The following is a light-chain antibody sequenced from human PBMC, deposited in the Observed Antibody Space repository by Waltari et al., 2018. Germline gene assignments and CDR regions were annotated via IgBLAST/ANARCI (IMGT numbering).Light chain of an antibody. V-gene: IGLV3-25*02. CDR3: QSADSSGTWV. CDR2: KDS. Sequence: SYELTQPPSVSVSPGQTARITCSGDALPKQYAYWYQQKPGQAPVLVIYKDSERPSGIPERFSGSNSGTTFTLTSSGVQAEDEADYYCQSADSSGTWVFGGGTKLTVL. J-gene: IGLJ3*02. CDR1: ALPKQY.